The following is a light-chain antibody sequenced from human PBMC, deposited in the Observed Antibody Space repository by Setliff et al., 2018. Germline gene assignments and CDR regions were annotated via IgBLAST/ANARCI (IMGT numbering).Light chain of an antibody. V-gene: IGKV1-9*01. CDR2: TAS. J-gene: IGKJ4*01. CDR3: QQLNSYPVT. CDR1: QGIGSS. Sequence: DIQLTQSPSFLSASVGDRVTITCRASQGIGSSLAWYQQKSGKAPNLLIYTASTLQSGVPSRFSGSGSGTEFTLTISSLQPEDFATYYCQQLNSYPVTFGGGTKVDIK.